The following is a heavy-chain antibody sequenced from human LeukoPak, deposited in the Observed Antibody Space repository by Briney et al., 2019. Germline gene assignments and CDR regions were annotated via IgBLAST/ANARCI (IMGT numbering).Heavy chain of an antibody. V-gene: IGHV4-30-4*01. D-gene: IGHD3-10*01. CDR3: AREIVVPVISWFDP. CDR2: IYYSGST. J-gene: IGHJ5*02. Sequence: TFSNYWMSWIRQPPGKGLEWIGYIYYSGSTYYNPSLKSRVTISVDTSKNQFSLKLSSVTAADTAVYYCAREIVVPVISWFDPWGQGTLVTVSS. CDR1: TFSNYW.